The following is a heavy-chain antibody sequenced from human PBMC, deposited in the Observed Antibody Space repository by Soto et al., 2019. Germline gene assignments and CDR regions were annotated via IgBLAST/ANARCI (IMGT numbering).Heavy chain of an antibody. CDR1: GYTFTSYG. Sequence: ASVKVSCKASGYTFTSYGISWVRQAPGQGLEWMGWISAYNGNTNYAQKLQGRVTMTTDTSTSTAYMELRSLRSDDTAVYYCAREVVVAPAAIPGDYYYYGIDVWGQGKTVTASS. J-gene: IGHJ6*02. CDR3: AREVVVAPAAIPGDYYYYGIDV. CDR2: ISAYNGNT. D-gene: IGHD2-2*02. V-gene: IGHV1-18*01.